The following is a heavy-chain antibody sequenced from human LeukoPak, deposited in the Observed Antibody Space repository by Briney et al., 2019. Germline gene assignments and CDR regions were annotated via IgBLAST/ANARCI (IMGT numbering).Heavy chain of an antibody. CDR1: GFTFSDYG. J-gene: IGHJ4*02. D-gene: IGHD3/OR15-3a*01. CDR2: IWSEGTIH. CDR3: TKVGAPGTWTDY. V-gene: IGHV3-33*03. Sequence: GGSLRLSCAASGFTFSDYGLQWVRQAPGKRLECVAVIWSEGTIHDYAESVRGRFIISRDNSKNTLYLKMNSLKAEDTAIYFCTKVGAPGTWTDYWGQGTLVTVSS.